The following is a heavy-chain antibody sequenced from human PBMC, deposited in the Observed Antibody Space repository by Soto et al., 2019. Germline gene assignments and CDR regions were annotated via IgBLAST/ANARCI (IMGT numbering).Heavy chain of an antibody. CDR1: GFTFSSYV. CDR3: AKDGDGYNGQYYFDY. D-gene: IGHD5-12*01. J-gene: IGHJ4*02. CDR2: ISYDGSNK. Sequence: PGGSLRLSCAASGFTFSSYVMHWVRQAPGKGLEWVAVISYDGSNKYYADSVKGRFTISRDNSKNTLYLQMNSLRAEDTAVYYCAKDGDGYNGQYYFDYWGQGTLVTVSS. V-gene: IGHV3-30*18.